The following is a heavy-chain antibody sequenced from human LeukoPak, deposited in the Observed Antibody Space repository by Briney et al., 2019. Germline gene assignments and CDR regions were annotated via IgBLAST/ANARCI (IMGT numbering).Heavy chain of an antibody. Sequence: QTGGSLRLSCSASGFTFSSYAMSWVRQAPGKGLEWVSVILGRGDITYYADSVKGRFTISRDNSKNTLFLQMNSLRAEDTAVYYCAKAGGAIADYARYNWFDPWGQGTLVTVSS. CDR2: ILGRGDIT. J-gene: IGHJ5*02. V-gene: IGHV3-23*01. CDR1: GFTFSSYA. CDR3: AKAGGAIADYARYNWFDP. D-gene: IGHD4-17*01.